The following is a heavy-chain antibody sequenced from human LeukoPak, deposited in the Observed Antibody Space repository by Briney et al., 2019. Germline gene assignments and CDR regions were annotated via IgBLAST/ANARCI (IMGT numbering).Heavy chain of an antibody. CDR2: ISTYNGDT. CDR1: GYTFTSYG. J-gene: IGHJ4*02. CDR3: ARDRDTRAVPGTWIIVY. Sequence: SVKVSCKASGYTFTSYGISWVRQAPGQGLEWMGWISTYNGDTHYAQNLQGRLTMTTDTSTSTAYMELRSLRSDDTAVYYCARDRDTRAVPGTWIIVYWGRGTLVTVSS. V-gene: IGHV1-18*01. D-gene: IGHD6-13*01.